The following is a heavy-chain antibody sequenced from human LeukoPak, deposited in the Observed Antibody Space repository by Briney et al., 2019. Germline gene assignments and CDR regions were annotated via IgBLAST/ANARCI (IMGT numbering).Heavy chain of an antibody. CDR2: ISGSGVIT. CDR3: AKERWEQTRDDYFDC. Sequence: AGGSLRLSCAASGFTFSNYAMSWVRQAPGKGLEWVSAISGSGVITFYADSVKGRFTISRDNSRNTLYLQMNSLRAEDTAVYYCAKERWEQTRDDYFDCWGQGTLVTVSP. J-gene: IGHJ4*02. CDR1: GFTFSNYA. V-gene: IGHV3-23*01. D-gene: IGHD4-23*01.